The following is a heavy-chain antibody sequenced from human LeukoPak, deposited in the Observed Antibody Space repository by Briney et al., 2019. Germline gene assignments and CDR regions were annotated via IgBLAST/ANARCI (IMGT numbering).Heavy chain of an antibody. CDR1: GGTFSSYA. J-gene: IGHJ4*02. V-gene: IGHV1-69*13. CDR3: ARDVDIAAAGNFDY. CDR2: IIPIFGTA. D-gene: IGHD6-13*01. Sequence: SVKVCCKASGGTFSSYAISWVRQAPGQGLERMGGIIPIFGTANYAQKFQGRVTITADESTSTAYMELSSLRSEDTAVYYCARDVDIAAAGNFDYWGQGTLVTVSS.